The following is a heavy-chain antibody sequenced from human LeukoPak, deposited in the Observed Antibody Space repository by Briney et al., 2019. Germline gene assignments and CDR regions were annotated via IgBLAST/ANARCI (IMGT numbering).Heavy chain of an antibody. CDR3: AIIGGLAIDY. V-gene: IGHV4-39*01. CDR2: IYYSGIT. D-gene: IGHD2/OR15-2a*01. CDR1: GGSISISSYY. J-gene: IGHJ4*02. Sequence: PSETLSLTCTVSGGSISISSYYWGWIRQPPGKGLEWIGTIYYSGITYYNPSLKSRVTISVDTSKNQFSLKLSSVTAADTAVYYCAIIGGLAIDYWGQGTLVTVSS.